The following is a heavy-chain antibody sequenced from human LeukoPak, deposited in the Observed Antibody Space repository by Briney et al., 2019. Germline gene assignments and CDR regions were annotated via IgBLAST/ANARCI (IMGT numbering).Heavy chain of an antibody. D-gene: IGHD6-13*01. V-gene: IGHV3-23*01. CDR2: ISGSGGST. CDR3: AKNGAYSSSWHYYYYYYMDV. Sequence: PGGSLRLSCAASGFTFSSYGMSWVRQAPGKGLEWVSAISGSGGSTYYADSVKGRFTISRDNSKNTLYLQMNSLRAEDTAVYYCAKNGAYSSSWHYYYYYYMDVWGKGTTVTISS. CDR1: GFTFSSYG. J-gene: IGHJ6*03.